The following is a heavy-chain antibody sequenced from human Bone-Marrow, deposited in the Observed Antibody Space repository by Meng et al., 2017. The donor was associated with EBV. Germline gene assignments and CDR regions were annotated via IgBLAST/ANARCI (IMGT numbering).Heavy chain of an antibody. D-gene: IGHD2-8*01. CDR3: ATSVIVIMLTTSRDY. CDR2: FHPQGEK. V-gene: IGHV1-24*01. J-gene: IGHJ4*02. CDR1: GYGVTDSA. Sequence: QVQLVQSGAEVTKPGASVTVSCKVSGYGVTDSAIQWVRQAPGKGLEWMGGFHPQGEKIYAQKFQGRVTMTEDTSTDTAYMELTSLRSDDTAVYYCATSVIVIMLTTSRDYWGQGTLVTVSS.